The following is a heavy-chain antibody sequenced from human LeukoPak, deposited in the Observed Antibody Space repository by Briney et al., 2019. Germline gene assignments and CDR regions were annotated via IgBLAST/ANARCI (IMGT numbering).Heavy chain of an antibody. CDR1: GYSFTTYG. CDR2: ISAYNGNT. Sequence: VASVKVSCKASGYSFTTYGISWVRQAPGQGLEWMGWISAYNGNTNYAQKLQGRVTMTTDTSTRTAYMELRSLRSDDTAVYYCARDHHDFWSGYYGGEVSNYYGMDVWGQGTTVTVSS. D-gene: IGHD3-3*01. CDR3: ARDHHDFWSGYYGGEVSNYYGMDV. V-gene: IGHV1-18*01. J-gene: IGHJ6*02.